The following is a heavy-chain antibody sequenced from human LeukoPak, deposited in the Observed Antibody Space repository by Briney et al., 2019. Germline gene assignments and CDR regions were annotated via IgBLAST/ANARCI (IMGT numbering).Heavy chain of an antibody. CDR3: ARDFWGIAAAGTSGNWFDP. J-gene: IGHJ5*02. V-gene: IGHV4-61*02. D-gene: IGHD6-13*01. CDR1: GGSISSGDYY. Sequence: SETLSLTCTVSGGSISSGDYYWSWIRQPAGKGLEWIGRISSSGSTNYNPSLKSRVTISVDTSKNQFSLKLSSVTAADTAVYYCARDFWGIAAAGTSGNWFDPWGQGTLVTVSS. CDR2: ISSSGST.